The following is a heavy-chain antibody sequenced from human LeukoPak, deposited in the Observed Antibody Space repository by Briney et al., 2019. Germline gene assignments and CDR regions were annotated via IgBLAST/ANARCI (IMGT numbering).Heavy chain of an antibody. Sequence: SETLSLTCTVSGSISSYYWSWSRRHPRGGVEWIGYIYTRGATHYNPSVKSRVTISVDTSKNQFSLHLSSVTAADSAVYYCARQKCTSASCLTKNAFEVWGQGAMVTVSS. J-gene: IGHJ3*01. CDR3: ARQKCTSASCLTKNAFEV. D-gene: IGHD2-2*01. V-gene: IGHV4-4*09. CDR1: GSISSYY. CDR2: IYTRGAT.